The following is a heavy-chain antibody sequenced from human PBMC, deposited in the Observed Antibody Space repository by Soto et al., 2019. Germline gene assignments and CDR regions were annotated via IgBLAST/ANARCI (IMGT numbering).Heavy chain of an antibody. J-gene: IGHJ6*03. CDR1: GYTFTSYG. Sequence: QVQLVQSGAEVKKPGASVKVSCKASGYTFTSYGISWVRQAPGQGLEWMGWISAYNGNTNYAQKLQGRVTMTTDTSTSTADMELRSLRSDDTAVYYCARENGGYDYYYYYYMDVWGKGTTVTVSS. D-gene: IGHD1-26*01. CDR2: ISAYNGNT. V-gene: IGHV1-18*01. CDR3: ARENGGYDYYYYYYMDV.